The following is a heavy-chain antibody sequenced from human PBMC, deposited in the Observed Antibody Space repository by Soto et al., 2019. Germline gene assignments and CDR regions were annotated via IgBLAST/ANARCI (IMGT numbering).Heavy chain of an antibody. CDR2: INPSGGST. CDR3: ARESITIFGVVIIWGGVGMDV. V-gene: IGHV1-46*01. CDR1: GYTFTSYY. Sequence: GASGKVSCKASGYTFTSYYIHWVRQAPGEGLEWMGIINPSGGSTSYAQKFQGRVTMTRDTSTSTVYMELSSLRSEDTAVYYCARESITIFGVVIIWGGVGMDVWGQGTTVTVSS. D-gene: IGHD3-3*01. J-gene: IGHJ6*02.